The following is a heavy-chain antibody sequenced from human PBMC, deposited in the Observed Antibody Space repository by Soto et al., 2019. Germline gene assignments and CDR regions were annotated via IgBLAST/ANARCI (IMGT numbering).Heavy chain of an antibody. CDR3: ARGDYYDIHDY. Sequence: QVQLVQSGAEVKKPGASVKVSCKASGYTFTSYAMHCVRQAPGQRLEWMGWINAGNGNTKYSQKFQGRVTITRDTSARTAYMEVSSLRSEDTALYYCARGDYYDIHDYWGQGTLVIVSS. D-gene: IGHD3-22*01. CDR2: INAGNGNT. CDR1: GYTFTSYA. J-gene: IGHJ4*02. V-gene: IGHV1-3*01.